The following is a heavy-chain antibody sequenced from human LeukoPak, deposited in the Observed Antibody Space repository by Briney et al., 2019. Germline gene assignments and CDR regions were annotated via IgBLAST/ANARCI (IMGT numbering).Heavy chain of an antibody. CDR3: ARAGHNSWNAFDI. CDR1: GYTFGSDD. CDR2: INPNNGNL. D-gene: IGHD1-26*01. Sequence: GASVKVSCKASGYTFGSDDINWVRQATGQGLEWMGWINPNNGNLGYPQKFQGRVTITRNTTISTAYMELSSLTSEDTAVYFCARAGHNSWNAFDIWGQGTMVTVSS. J-gene: IGHJ3*02. V-gene: IGHV1-8*03.